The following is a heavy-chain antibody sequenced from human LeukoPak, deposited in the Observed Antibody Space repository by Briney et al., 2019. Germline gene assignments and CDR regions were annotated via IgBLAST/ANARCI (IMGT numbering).Heavy chain of an antibody. V-gene: IGHV1-2*02. D-gene: IGHD5-24*01. CDR2: ITPSGGT. J-gene: IGHJ4*02. Sequence: ASVKVSCKSSGYTFTSYAMHWVRQAPGQGLEWMGWITPSGGTNYPQKFQGRVAITRDTSITTAYMDLSRLTSDDTAVYYCARDRYGDGFAHFDYWGQGALVTVSS. CDR3: ARDRYGDGFAHFDY. CDR1: GYTFTSYA.